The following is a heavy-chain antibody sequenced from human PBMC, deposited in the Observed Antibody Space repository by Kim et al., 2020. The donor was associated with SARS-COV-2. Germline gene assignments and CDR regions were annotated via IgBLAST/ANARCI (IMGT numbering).Heavy chain of an antibody. V-gene: IGHV1-69*04. J-gene: IGHJ6*02. CDR2: IIPILGIA. Sequence: SVKVSCKASGGTFSSYAFSWVRQAPGQGLEWVGMIIPILGIANYAQKFQGRVTITADKSTSTAYMELSSLRSEDTAVYYCASLDPDYYYGMDFWGQVTTVTVSS. CDR3: ASLDPDYYYGMDF. CDR1: GGTFSSYA.